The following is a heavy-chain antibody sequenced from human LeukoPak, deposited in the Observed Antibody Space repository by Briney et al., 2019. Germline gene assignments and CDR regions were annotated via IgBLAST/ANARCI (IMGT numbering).Heavy chain of an antibody. D-gene: IGHD2-15*01. Sequence: SETLPLTCTVSGYSISSGYYWGWIRQPPGKGLEWIGSISYSGSTYYNPSLKSRVTISVDTSKNQFSLKLSSVTAADTAVYYCARDRAYCSGGSCYSGGMDVWGKGTTVTVSS. CDR3: ARDRAYCSGGSCYSGGMDV. CDR2: ISYSGST. CDR1: GYSISSGYY. J-gene: IGHJ6*04. V-gene: IGHV4-38-2*02.